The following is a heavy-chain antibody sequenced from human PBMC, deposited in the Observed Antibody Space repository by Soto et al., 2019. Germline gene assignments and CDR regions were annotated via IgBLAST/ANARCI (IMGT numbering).Heavy chain of an antibody. CDR1: GGTFNSYT. D-gene: IGHD3-10*01. CDR2: VNPIVGMS. J-gene: IGHJ4*02. V-gene: IGHV1-69*02. CDR3: APSYGSGSAHFDY. Sequence: QVQLVQSGAEVKKPGSSVKVSCTASGGTFNSYTINWVRQAPGQGLEWVGRVNPIVGMSNSAQKFQGRVTITADKSTRNAYMDLTRPKSEDTAVYYCAPSYGSGSAHFDYWGQGTLVTVSS.